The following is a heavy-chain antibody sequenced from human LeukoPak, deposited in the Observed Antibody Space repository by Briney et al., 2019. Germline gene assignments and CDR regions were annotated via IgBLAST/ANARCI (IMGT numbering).Heavy chain of an antibody. CDR3: ASTIRYYFDY. Sequence: SQTLSPTCTVSGGSISSGSYYWSWIRQPAGKGLEWIGRIYTSGSTNYNPSLKSRVTISVDTSKNQFSLKLSSVTAADTAVYYCASTIRYYFDYWGQGTLVTVSS. V-gene: IGHV4-61*02. D-gene: IGHD5-24*01. CDR1: GGSISSGSYY. CDR2: IYTSGST. J-gene: IGHJ4*02.